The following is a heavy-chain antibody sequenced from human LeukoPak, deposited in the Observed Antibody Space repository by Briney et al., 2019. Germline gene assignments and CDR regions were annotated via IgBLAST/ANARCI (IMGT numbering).Heavy chain of an antibody. CDR1: GYSFTSYW. V-gene: IGHV5-51*01. J-gene: IGHJ5*02. D-gene: IGHD2-8*01. CDR3: ARLGGTNGLLRYTTNNWFDP. CDR2: IYPGDSDT. Sequence: GESLKISCKGSGYSFTSYWIGWVRQMPGKGLEGMGIIYPGDSDTRYSPSFQGQVTISADKSISTAYLQWSSLKASDTAMYYCARLGGTNGLLRYTTNNWFDPWGQGTLVTVSS.